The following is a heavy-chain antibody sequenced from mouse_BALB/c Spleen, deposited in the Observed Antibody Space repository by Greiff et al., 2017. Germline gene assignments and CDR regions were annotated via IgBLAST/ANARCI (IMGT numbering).Heavy chain of an antibody. V-gene: IGHV1-18*01. Sequence: EVQLQESGPELVKPGASMKISCKASGYSFTGYTMNWVKQSHGKNLEWIGLINPYNGGTSYNQKFKGKATLTVDKSSSTAYMELLSLTSEDSAVYYCARIYYDYDGDYAMDYWGQGTSVTVSS. D-gene: IGHD2-4*01. J-gene: IGHJ4*01. CDR1: GYSFTGYT. CDR3: ARIYYDYDGDYAMDY. CDR2: INPYNGGT.